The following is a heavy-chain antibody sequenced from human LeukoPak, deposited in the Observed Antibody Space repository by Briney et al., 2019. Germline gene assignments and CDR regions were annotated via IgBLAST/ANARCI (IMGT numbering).Heavy chain of an antibody. Sequence: PSETLSLTCTVSGASVTSGNYYWIWIRQPAGKGLELIGRVSTSGRADYSPSLKSRVTISLDTSKNQFSLKLSSVTAADAAVYYCARSPRGSGSSTLLGVAFDIWGQGTMVTVSS. V-gene: IGHV4-61*02. CDR2: VSTSGRA. CDR3: ARSPRGSGSSTLLGVAFDI. D-gene: IGHD3-10*01. CDR1: GASVTSGNYY. J-gene: IGHJ3*02.